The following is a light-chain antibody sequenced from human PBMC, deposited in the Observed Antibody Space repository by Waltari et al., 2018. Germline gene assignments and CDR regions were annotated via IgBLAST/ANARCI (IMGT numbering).Light chain of an antibody. J-gene: IGLJ3*02. Sequence: QSALTQPASVSGSPGPSITISCTGTSSDVGNYNLVSWYQQHPGRAPKLIIYAVSERPSGVSNRFSGSKSANTASLTVSGLQAEDEADYYCCSYAGRTTWVFGGGTNLTVL. CDR1: SSDVGNYNL. CDR2: AVS. CDR3: CSYAGRTTWV. V-gene: IGLV2-23*02.